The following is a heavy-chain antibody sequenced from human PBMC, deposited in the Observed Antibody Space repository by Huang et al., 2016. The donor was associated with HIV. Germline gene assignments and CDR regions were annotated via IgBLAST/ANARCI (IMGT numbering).Heavy chain of an antibody. Sequence: EVQLVESGGGLVKPGGSLRLSCAAAGFTFSSYSMNWVRQAPGKGLALVSSSSSSSSYIYYADSVKGRFTISRDNAKNSLYLQMNSLRAEDTAVYYCARDYYYYDSSGQVPDAFDIWGQGTMVTVSS. D-gene: IGHD3-22*01. CDR1: GFTFSSYS. CDR2: SSSSSSYI. CDR3: ARDYYYYDSSGQVPDAFDI. J-gene: IGHJ3*02. V-gene: IGHV3-21*01.